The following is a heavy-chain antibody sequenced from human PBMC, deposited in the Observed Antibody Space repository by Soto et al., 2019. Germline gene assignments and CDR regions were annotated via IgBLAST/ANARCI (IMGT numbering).Heavy chain of an antibody. CDR1: GFTFNENG. J-gene: IGHJ4*02. CDR2: ISYDGSNQ. V-gene: IGHV3-30*18. Sequence: QVQLVESGGGVVQPGTSLRLSCAASGFTFNENGMHWVRQVAGKGLEWVALISYDGSNQYYADSVKGRFTISRDNSKNTLFLQMNSLRADDTAVYYCAKDQASGQGSFDSWGQGTLVTVSS. CDR3: AKDQASGQGSFDS.